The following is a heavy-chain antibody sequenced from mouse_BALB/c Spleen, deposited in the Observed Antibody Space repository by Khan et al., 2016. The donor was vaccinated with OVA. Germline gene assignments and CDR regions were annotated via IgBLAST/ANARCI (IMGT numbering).Heavy chain of an antibody. V-gene: IGHV2-4-1*01. CDR2: ICSGGNT. CDR3: ARNSYMYDFTY. J-gene: IGHJ3*01. Sequence: QVQLKESGPGLLQPSQSLSITCTVSGFSLTTYGVHWVSQSPGKGLEWLGLICSGGNTDYNTAFISRLSISKDNTKSQVIFKMNSLQSDDAAIYYCARNSYMYDFTYWGQGTLVTVSA. CDR1: GFSLTTYG. D-gene: IGHD2-14*01.